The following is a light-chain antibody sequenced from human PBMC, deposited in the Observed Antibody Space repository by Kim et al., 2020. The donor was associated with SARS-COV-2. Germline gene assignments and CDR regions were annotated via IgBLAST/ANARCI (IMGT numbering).Light chain of an antibody. CDR1: EYVQNW. V-gene: IGKV1-5*03. Sequence: PASVGDTVTLTCRDSEYVQNWLAWYQQKPGQVPKLLIDKSSQLHSGVPARFRGSGSGTEFTLTITSLQPTDFATYFCQQYHTHSTFGQGTKVDIK. J-gene: IGKJ1*01. CDR2: KSS. CDR3: QQYHTHST.